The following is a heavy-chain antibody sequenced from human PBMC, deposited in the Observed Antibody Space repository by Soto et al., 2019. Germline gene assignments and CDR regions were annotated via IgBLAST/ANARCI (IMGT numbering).Heavy chain of an antibody. CDR2: LYYSGTT. V-gene: IGHV4-59*08. Sequence: QVQLQESGPGMVKPSETLSLTCTVSGGSISSYYWSWIRQSPGKGLEWIGYLYYSGTTTYNPSLKSRGIISRDTSKNQFSLKLTSVTAADTAVYYCARRFNAEGKDAFDVWGQGIIVTVSS. CDR1: GGSISSYY. J-gene: IGHJ3*01. CDR3: ARRFNAEGKDAFDV.